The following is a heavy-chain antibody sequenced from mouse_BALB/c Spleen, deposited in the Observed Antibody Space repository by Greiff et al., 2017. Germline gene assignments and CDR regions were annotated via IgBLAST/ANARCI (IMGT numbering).Heavy chain of an antibody. J-gene: IGHJ4*01. D-gene: IGHD4-1*01. CDR3: ARNWDDYYAMDY. CDR2: ISSGSSTI. V-gene: IGHV5-17*02. Sequence: EVQVVESGGGLVQPGGSRKLSCAASGFTFSSFGMHWVRQAPEKGLEWVAYISSGSSTIYYADTVKGRFTITRDNPKNTLFLQMTSLRSEDTAMYYCARNWDDYYAMDYWGQGTSVTVSS. CDR1: GFTFSSFG.